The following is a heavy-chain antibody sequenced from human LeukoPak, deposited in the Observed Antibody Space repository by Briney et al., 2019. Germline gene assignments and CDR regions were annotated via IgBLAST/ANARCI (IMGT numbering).Heavy chain of an antibody. J-gene: IGHJ4*02. V-gene: IGHV3-30-3*01. D-gene: IGHD3-3*01. CDR2: ISYDGGNK. CDR1: GFTFSSYA. Sequence: GGSLRLSCAASGFTFSSYAMHWVRQAPGKGLEWVAVISYDGGNKYYADSVKGRFTISRDNSKNTLYLQMNSLRAEDTAVYYCARVEKFPGDYGVYWGQGTLVTVSS. CDR3: ARVEKFPGDYGVY.